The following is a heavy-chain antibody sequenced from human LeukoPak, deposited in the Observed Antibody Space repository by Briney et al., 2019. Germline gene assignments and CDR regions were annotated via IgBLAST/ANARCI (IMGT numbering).Heavy chain of an antibody. V-gene: IGHV5-10-1*01. CDR2: IDPSDSYT. CDR3: ERHAKVYGSSFDY. D-gene: IGHD1-26*01. Sequence: GESLKISCKGSGYSFTSYWISWVRQMPGKGLEWMGRIDPSDSYTNYSPSFQGHVTISADKSFSPAYLQWTSLKASDTAMYYCERHAKVYGSSFDYWGQGTLVTVSS. J-gene: IGHJ4*02. CDR1: GYSFTSYW.